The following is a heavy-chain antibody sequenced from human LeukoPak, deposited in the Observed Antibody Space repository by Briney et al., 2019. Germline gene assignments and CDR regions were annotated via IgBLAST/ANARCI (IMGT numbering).Heavy chain of an antibody. CDR1: GGSISSYY. V-gene: IGHV4-4*07. J-gene: IGHJ6*03. Sequence: SETLSLTCTVSGGSISSYYWSWIRQPAGKGLEWIGRIYTSGSTNYNPSLKSRVTMSVDTSKNQFSLKLSSVTAADTAVYHCARGSAAYCGGDCYPDYYYYYMDVWGKGTTVTVSS. CDR2: IYTSGST. CDR3: ARGSAAYCGGDCYPDYYYYYMDV. D-gene: IGHD2-21*02.